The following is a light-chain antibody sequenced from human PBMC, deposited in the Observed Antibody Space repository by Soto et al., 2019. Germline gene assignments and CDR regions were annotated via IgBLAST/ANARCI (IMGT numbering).Light chain of an antibody. J-gene: IGKJ1*01. Sequence: DLQMTQSPSTLSASIGDRVTITCRASQSISRWLAWYRQKPGEAPKLLIYEGSILERGVPSRFSGRGSGTEFTLTISSLQPDDFATFYCQQYNSYSRTFGQGTRVEVK. CDR3: QQYNSYSRT. CDR2: EGS. CDR1: QSISRW. V-gene: IGKV1-5*03.